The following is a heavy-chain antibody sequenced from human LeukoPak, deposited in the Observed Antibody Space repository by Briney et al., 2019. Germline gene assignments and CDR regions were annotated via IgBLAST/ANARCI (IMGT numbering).Heavy chain of an antibody. CDR1: GFTFSHYG. Sequence: PGGSLRLSCVASGFTFSHYGMHWVRQAPGAGLEWVAVIWSDASDKYYASSVKGRFTISRDNSKNSLYLQMNSLRAEDTAVYYCAKRHYDFWSGYQNQMYYFDYWGQGTLVTVSS. CDR2: IWSDASDK. D-gene: IGHD3-3*01. J-gene: IGHJ4*02. V-gene: IGHV3-33*06. CDR3: AKRHYDFWSGYQNQMYYFDY.